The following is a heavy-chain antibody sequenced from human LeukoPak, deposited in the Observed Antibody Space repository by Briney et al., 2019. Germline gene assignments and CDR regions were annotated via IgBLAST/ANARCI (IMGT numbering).Heavy chain of an antibody. J-gene: IGHJ5*02. CDR1: GGSIRSSSYY. Sequence: PSETLSLTCTVYGGSIRSSSYYWGWIRQPPGKGLEWIGSMYYSGSTYYNPSLKSRVTISEDTSKNQFSLKLSSVTAADTAVYYCARDAPNWFDPWGQGTLVTVSS. CDR2: MYYSGST. CDR3: ARDAPNWFDP. V-gene: IGHV4-39*07.